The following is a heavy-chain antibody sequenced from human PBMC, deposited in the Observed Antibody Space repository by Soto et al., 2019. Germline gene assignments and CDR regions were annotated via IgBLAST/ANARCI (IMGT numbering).Heavy chain of an antibody. CDR1: GFTFGDYA. CDR3: TRFSSSDY. Sequence: PGGSLRLSCTASGFTFGDYAMSWLRQAPGKGLEWVGFIRSKAHGGTTEYAASVKGRFTISRDDSKSIAYLQMNSLKTEDTAVYYCTRFSSSDYWGQGTLVTVSS. CDR2: IRSKAHGGTT. D-gene: IGHD2-2*01. V-gene: IGHV3-49*03. J-gene: IGHJ4*02.